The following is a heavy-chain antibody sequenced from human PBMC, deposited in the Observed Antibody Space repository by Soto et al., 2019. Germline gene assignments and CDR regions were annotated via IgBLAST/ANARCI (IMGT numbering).Heavy chain of an antibody. Sequence: QVQLVESGGGVVQPGRSLRLSCAASGFTFSSYGMHWVRQAPGKGLEWVAVIWYDGSNKYYADSVKGRFTISRDNSKNTLYLQMNSLRAEDTAVYYCARDVAPLYSSGWYSTFDYWGQGTLVTVSS. CDR2: IWYDGSNK. J-gene: IGHJ4*02. V-gene: IGHV3-33*01. CDR3: ARDVAPLYSSGWYSTFDY. D-gene: IGHD6-19*01. CDR1: GFTFSSYG.